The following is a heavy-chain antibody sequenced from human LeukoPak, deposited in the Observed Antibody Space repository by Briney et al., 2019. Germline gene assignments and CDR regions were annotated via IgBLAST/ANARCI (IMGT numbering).Heavy chain of an antibody. Sequence: ASVKVSCKVSGYTLTELSMHWVRQAPGKGLEWMGGFDPEDGETIYAQKFQGRVTTTEDTSTDTAYMELSSLRSEDTAVYYCATTYGSGSLYYYYYYGMDVWGQGTTVTVSS. D-gene: IGHD3-10*01. CDR3: ATTYGSGSLYYYYYYGMDV. CDR2: FDPEDGET. V-gene: IGHV1-24*01. J-gene: IGHJ6*02. CDR1: GYTLTELS.